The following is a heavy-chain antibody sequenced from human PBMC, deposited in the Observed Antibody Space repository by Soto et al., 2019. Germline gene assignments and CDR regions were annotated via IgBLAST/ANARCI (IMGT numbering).Heavy chain of an antibody. V-gene: IGHV4-39*01. CDR2: FYYSGST. Sequence: QLQLQESGPGLVKPSETLSLTCTVSGGSISSSSYYWGWIRQPPGKGLEWIGSFYYSGSTYYNSSLKSRVTMTVDTAKSLVYLKLRSLTAANTDVYYCATHYDYEVFDYCGQRTLVTVSS. CDR3: ATHYDYEVFDY. CDR1: GGSISSSSYY. D-gene: IGHD3-16*01. J-gene: IGHJ4*02.